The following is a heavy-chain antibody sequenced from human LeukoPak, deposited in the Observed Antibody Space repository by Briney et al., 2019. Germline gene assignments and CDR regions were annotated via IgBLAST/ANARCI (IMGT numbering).Heavy chain of an antibody. J-gene: IGHJ3*02. Sequence: SETLSLTCTVSGGSISSYSWSWIRQPPGQGLEWIGYIYTSGSTTYNPSLKRQVSISPDTSMNQISLKLSSVTAADTAVYYCARHRGYASPSDAFDIWGQGTMVTVSS. CDR1: GGSISSYS. V-gene: IGHV4-4*09. D-gene: IGHD5-12*01. CDR2: IYTSGST. CDR3: ARHRGYASPSDAFDI.